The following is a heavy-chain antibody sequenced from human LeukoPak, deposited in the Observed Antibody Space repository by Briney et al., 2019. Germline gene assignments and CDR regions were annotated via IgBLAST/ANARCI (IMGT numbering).Heavy chain of an antibody. J-gene: IGHJ5*02. Sequence: SEILSLTCTVSGGSISSGGYYWSWIRQHPGKGLEWIGYIYYSGSTYYNPSLKSRVTISVDTSKNQFSLKLSSVTAADTAVYYCARAIVAWFDPWGQGTLVTVSS. V-gene: IGHV4-31*03. CDR2: IYYSGST. CDR3: ARAIVAWFDP. D-gene: IGHD5-12*01. CDR1: GGSISSGGYY.